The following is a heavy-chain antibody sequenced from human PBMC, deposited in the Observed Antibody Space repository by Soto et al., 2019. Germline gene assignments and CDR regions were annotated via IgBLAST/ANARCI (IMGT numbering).Heavy chain of an antibody. CDR2: IYPGDSDT. D-gene: IGHD3-9*01. Sequence: LGESLKISCKGSGYRFTSYWIGWVRQMPGKGLEWMGIIYPGDSDTRYSPSFQGQVTISADKSISTAYLQWSSLKASDTAMYYCARIKGILTGYDAFDIWGQGTMVTVSS. V-gene: IGHV5-51*01. CDR1: GYRFTSYW. J-gene: IGHJ3*02. CDR3: ARIKGILTGYDAFDI.